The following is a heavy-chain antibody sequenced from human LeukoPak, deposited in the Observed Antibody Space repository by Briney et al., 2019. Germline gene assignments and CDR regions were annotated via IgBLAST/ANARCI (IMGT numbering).Heavy chain of an antibody. CDR1: GGTFSSYA. Sequence: GASVKVSCKASGGTFSSYAISWVRQAPGQGLEWMGGIIPIFGTANYAQKFQGRVTITTDESTSTAYMELSSLRSEDTAVYYCARGDNFWSGSDYWGQGTLVTVSS. D-gene: IGHD3-3*01. CDR2: IIPIFGTA. J-gene: IGHJ4*02. V-gene: IGHV1-69*05. CDR3: ARGDNFWSGSDY.